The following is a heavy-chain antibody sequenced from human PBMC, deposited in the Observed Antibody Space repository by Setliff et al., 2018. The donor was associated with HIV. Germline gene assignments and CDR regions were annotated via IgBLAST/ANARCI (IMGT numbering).Heavy chain of an antibody. CDR2: IRYKSSGATT. V-gene: IGHV3-49*04. J-gene: IGHJ6*03. CDR1: GFPFGDYP. Sequence: GGSLRLSCTTSGFPFGDYPVTWVRQAPGKGLEWVGLIRYKSSGATTDYAASVKGRFTFSTDHSKGTAYLHMNSLEIEDTGVYYCTRLRGYSYGLASYYYYYMDVWGKGTTVTVSS. D-gene: IGHD5-18*01. CDR3: TRLRGYSYGLASYYYYYMDV.